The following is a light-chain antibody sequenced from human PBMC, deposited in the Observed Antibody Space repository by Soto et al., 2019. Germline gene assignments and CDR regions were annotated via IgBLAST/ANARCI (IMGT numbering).Light chain of an antibody. V-gene: IGKV1-27*01. CDR2: GAS. J-gene: IGKJ5*01. CDR1: QGISSF. CDR3: QKYSSVIT. Sequence: DIQMTQSPSSLSASVGDRVTITCRASQGISSFVAWYQQKPGKVPRLLISGASTLQSGVPSRFSGSGSGTDFTLTITSLQPEDDATYYCQKYSSVITFGQGTRLEMK.